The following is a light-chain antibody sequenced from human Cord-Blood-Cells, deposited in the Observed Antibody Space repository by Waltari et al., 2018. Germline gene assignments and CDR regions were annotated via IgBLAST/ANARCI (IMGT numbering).Light chain of an antibody. CDR1: KGISNY. CDR2: AAS. V-gene: IGKV1-27*01. CDR3: QEYNSAP. Sequence: IQMTQSPSSLSASVGDRVTNTCRASKGISNYLAWYQHKPEKVTKLLLYAASALQSRVPSRFRGNGSGPDFTLTITSLHPEDVATYYRQEYNSAPFRGGTNVVIK. J-gene: IGKJ4*01.